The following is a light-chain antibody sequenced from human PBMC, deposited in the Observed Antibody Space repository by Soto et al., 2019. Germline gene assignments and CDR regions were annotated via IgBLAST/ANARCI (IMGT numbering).Light chain of an antibody. Sequence: QSVLTQPPSASGTPGQGVTISCSGSSSNIGTNDVYWYQHLPGTAPKLLMYRSNQRSSGVPDRFSGSKSGTSASLAISGLRSEYETYYYCAAWDYSLGGVVFGGGTKLTVL. CDR2: RSN. J-gene: IGLJ2*01. V-gene: IGLV1-47*01. CDR1: SSNIGTND. CDR3: AAWDYSLGGVV.